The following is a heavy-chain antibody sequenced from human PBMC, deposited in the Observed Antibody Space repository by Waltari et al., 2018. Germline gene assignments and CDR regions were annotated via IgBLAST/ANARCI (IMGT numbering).Heavy chain of an antibody. CDR3: AKRGDISSHGAFDI. J-gene: IGHJ3*02. CDR2: IRNDGSDK. D-gene: IGHD3-10*01. V-gene: IGHV3-30*02. Sequence: QVQLVESGGGVVQPGGSLRLSCAAPGFTFSTYGMHWVRQTPGKGLEWVTFIRNDGSDKDYADSVKGRFTVSRDNSKNTLYLQMSNLRAEDTAVYYCAKRGDISSHGAFDIWGQGTMVTVSS. CDR1: GFTFSTYG.